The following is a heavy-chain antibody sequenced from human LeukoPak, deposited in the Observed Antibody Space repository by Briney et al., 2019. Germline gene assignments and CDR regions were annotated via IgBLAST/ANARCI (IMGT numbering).Heavy chain of an antibody. CDR3: ARYTSGWFMQDY. CDR2: IYPADSDT. CDR1: GCSFTNYW. V-gene: IGHV5-51*01. J-gene: IGHJ4*02. D-gene: IGHD6-19*01. Sequence: GESLKISCKGSGCSFTNYWIAWVRQMPGKGLEWMGIIYPADSDTRYSPSFQGQVTISADKSISTAYLQWSSLKASDTAIYYCARYTSGWFMQDYWGQGTLVTVSS.